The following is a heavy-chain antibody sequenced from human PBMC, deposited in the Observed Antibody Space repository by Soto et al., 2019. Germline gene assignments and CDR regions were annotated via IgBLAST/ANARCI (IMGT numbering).Heavy chain of an antibody. Sequence: GSLRLSCAASGFTFSSYAMHWVRQPPGKGLEWIGEINHSGSTNYNPSLKSRVTISVDTSKNQFSLKLSSVTAADTAVYYCATRITMVRGAYGPRGCWFDPWGQGTLVTVSS. J-gene: IGHJ5*02. CDR3: ATRITMVRGAYGPRGCWFDP. CDR2: INHSGST. D-gene: IGHD3-10*01. CDR1: GFTFSSYA. V-gene: IGHV4-34*08.